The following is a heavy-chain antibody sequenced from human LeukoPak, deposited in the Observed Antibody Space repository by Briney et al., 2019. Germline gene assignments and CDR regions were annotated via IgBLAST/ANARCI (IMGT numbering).Heavy chain of an antibody. D-gene: IGHD1-26*01. CDR2: ISSSSSYI. V-gene: IGHV3-21*01. J-gene: IGHJ4*02. Sequence: GGSLRLSCAASGFTFSSYSMNWVRQAPGKGLEWVSSISSSSSYIYYADSMKGRFTISRDNAKNSLYLQMNSLRAEDTAVYYCASEVGATDYWGQGTLVTVSS. CDR3: ASEVGATDY. CDR1: GFTFSSYS.